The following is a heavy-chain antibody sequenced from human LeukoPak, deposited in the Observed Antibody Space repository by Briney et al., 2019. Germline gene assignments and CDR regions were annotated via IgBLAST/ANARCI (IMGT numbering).Heavy chain of an antibody. V-gene: IGHV4-34*01. CDR1: GGSFSGYY. CDR3: ASDRLRWSPWFDS. CDR2: IYYTGST. Sequence: PSESLSLTCAVYGGSFSGYYWGWIRQPSGKGLEWIGSIYYTGSTYYSPSLKSRVTISADTSKNQFSLKLTSVTAADTALYYCASDRLRWSPWFDSWGQGTLVTVSS. D-gene: IGHD4-23*01. J-gene: IGHJ5*01.